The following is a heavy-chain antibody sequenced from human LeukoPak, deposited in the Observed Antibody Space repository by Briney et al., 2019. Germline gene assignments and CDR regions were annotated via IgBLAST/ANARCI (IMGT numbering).Heavy chain of an antibody. CDR1: GFTFSSYN. CDR3: ARDDFIAAAGHDY. D-gene: IGHD6-13*01. V-gene: IGHV3-21*01. J-gene: IGHJ4*02. CDR2: ISSTSSYI. Sequence: GGSLRLSCAASGFTFSSYNMNWVRQAPGKGLEWVSSISSTSSYIYYADSVKGRFTISRDNAKNSLYVQMNSLRAGDTAVYYCARDDFIAAAGHDYWGQGTLVTVSS.